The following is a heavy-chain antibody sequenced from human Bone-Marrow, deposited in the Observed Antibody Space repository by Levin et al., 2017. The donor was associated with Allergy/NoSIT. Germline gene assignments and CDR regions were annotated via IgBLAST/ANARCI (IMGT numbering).Heavy chain of an antibody. V-gene: IGHV2-70*01. Sequence: TLSLTCTFSGFSLSTSGMCVSWIRQPPGKALEWLALIDWDDDKYYSTSLKTRLTISKDTSKNQVVLTMTNMDPVDTATYYCARIRWIKDTYYYYGMDVWGQGTTVTVSS. CDR2: IDWDDDK. D-gene: IGHD2-15*01. CDR3: ARIRWIKDTYYYYGMDV. CDR1: GFSLSTSGMC. J-gene: IGHJ6*02.